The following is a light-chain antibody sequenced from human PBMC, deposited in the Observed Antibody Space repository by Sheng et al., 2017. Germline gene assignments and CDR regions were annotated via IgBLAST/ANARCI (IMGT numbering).Light chain of an antibody. CDR3: QQRGNWPSIT. CDR2: DAS. CDR1: QSISSNF. Sequence: ETVLTQSPGTLSLSPGERATLSCRASQSISSNFLGWYQQKPGQAPRLLIYDASNRAAGVPARFSGSGSGTDFTLTISSLEPEDFVLYYCQQRGNWPSITFGQGTRLEIK. J-gene: IGKJ5*01. V-gene: IGKV3-11*01.